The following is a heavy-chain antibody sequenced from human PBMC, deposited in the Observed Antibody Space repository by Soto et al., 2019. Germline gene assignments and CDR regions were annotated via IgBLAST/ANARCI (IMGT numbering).Heavy chain of an antibody. V-gene: IGHV4-39*01. D-gene: IGHD3-3*01. CDR2: IYYSGST. CDR1: GGSISSSSYY. J-gene: IGHJ6*03. CDR3: ARRWPGFLEWLPRSGWVYA. Sequence: PSETLSLTCTVSGGSISSSSYYWGWLRQPPGKGLEWIGSIYYSGSTYYNPSLKSRVTISVDTSKNQFSLKLSSVTAADTAVYYCARRWPGFLEWLPRSGWVYAWGKGITVTVS.